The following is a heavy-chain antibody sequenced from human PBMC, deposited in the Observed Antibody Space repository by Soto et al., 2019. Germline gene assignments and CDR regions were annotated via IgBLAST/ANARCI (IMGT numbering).Heavy chain of an antibody. V-gene: IGHV1-46*01. CDR1: GYTFTSYY. CDR3: ARDLMTTVPGFYFDY. D-gene: IGHD4-17*01. Sequence: GASVKVSCKASGYTFTSYYMHWVRQAPGQGLEWMGIINPSGGSTSYAQKFQGRVTMTRDTSTSTVYMELSSLRSEDTAVYYCARDLMTTVPGFYFDYWGQGTLVTVSS. J-gene: IGHJ4*02. CDR2: INPSGGST.